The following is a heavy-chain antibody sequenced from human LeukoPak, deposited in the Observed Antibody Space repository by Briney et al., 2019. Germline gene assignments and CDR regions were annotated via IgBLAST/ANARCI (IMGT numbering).Heavy chain of an antibody. CDR2: INPNSGGT. CDR1: GYTFTGYY. J-gene: IGHJ4*02. Sequence: ASVKVSCKASGYTFTGYYIHWVRQAPGQGLEWMGWINPNSGGTNYAQKFQGRVTMTRDTSISTAYMELRRLRSDGRAVYYCARGPPTIVVVITTGDFDSWGQGTLVTVSS. V-gene: IGHV1-2*02. CDR3: ARGPPTIVVVITTGDFDS. D-gene: IGHD3-22*01.